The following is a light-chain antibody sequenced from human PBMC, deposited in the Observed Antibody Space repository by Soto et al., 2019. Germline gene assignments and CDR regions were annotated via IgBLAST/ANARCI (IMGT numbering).Light chain of an antibody. CDR3: QQYGRSPPVT. CDR1: QSVSPY. J-gene: IGKJ3*01. V-gene: IGKV3-20*01. CDR2: GAS. Sequence: EIVLTQSPGTLSLTPGERATISCRASQSVSPYLAWYQHKPGQAPRLLIYGASSRATGIPDRFSGSGSGTDFTLTISRLEPEDFAVFFCQQYGRSPPVTFGPGT.